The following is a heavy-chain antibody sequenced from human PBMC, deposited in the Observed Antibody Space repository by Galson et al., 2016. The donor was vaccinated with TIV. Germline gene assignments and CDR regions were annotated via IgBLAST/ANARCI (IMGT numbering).Heavy chain of an antibody. V-gene: IGHV1-46*01. CDR2: INPSGGST. J-gene: IGHJ4*02. D-gene: IGHD3-22*01. Sequence: SVKVSCKASGYTFTGYFIHWVRQAPGQGLEWMGIINPSGGSTSHAQKFQGRVTMTRVTSTSTVYMELSSLRSEDTAVYYCARDGEVGSSDYDHWGQGTLVSVSS. CDR1: GYTFTGYF. CDR3: ARDGEVGSSDYDH.